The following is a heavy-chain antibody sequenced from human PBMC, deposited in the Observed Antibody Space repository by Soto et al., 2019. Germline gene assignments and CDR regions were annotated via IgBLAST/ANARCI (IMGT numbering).Heavy chain of an antibody. CDR3: AREEIKAFSRWFFYYTDV. Sequence: PSETLSLSCTVSGGSISSYYWTWIRQSPGKGLEWIGYVSDSGTTNYNPSLKSRVTISLDTPKSQFSLTLTSVTAADTAVYYCAREEIKAFSRWFFYYTDVWDKGTTVTVSS. J-gene: IGHJ6*03. D-gene: IGHD2-15*01. CDR2: VSDSGTT. V-gene: IGHV4-59*01. CDR1: GGSISSYY.